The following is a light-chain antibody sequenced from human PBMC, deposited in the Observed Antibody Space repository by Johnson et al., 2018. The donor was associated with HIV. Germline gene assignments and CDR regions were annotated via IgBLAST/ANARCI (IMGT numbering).Light chain of an antibody. CDR3: GTWDSSLSAGGYV. CDR2: ENN. Sequence: QSLLTQPPSVSAAPGQKVTISCSASSSNIGNNYVSWYQQLPGTAPKLLIYENNKRPSGIPDRFSGSKSGTAATLGITGLQTGAEADFYCGTWDSSLSAGGYVFGTGTKVTVL. J-gene: IGLJ1*01. V-gene: IGLV1-51*02. CDR1: SSNIGNNY.